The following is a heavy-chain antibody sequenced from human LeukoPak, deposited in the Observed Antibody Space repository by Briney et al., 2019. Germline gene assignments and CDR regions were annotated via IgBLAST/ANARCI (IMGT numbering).Heavy chain of an antibody. Sequence: GASVTVSCTASVYTFSSHGITWVRQAPGQGLEWMGWISANNGNTNYAQKLQGRVTVTTDTSTSIAYMELRSLRSDDTAVYYCAREGTAGRYYFDYWGQGTLVTVSS. CDR2: ISANNGNT. D-gene: IGHD3-10*01. J-gene: IGHJ4*02. CDR1: VYTFSSHG. V-gene: IGHV1-18*01. CDR3: AREGTAGRYYFDY.